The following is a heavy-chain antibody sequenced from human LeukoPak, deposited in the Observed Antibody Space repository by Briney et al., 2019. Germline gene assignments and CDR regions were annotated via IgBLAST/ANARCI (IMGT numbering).Heavy chain of an antibody. Sequence: ASGKVSCKASGYTFTNYAMNWVRQAPGQRLEWMGWINAGNGKTKSSQRFQGRVTITRDTSASTAYMELNSLRSEDTAVYYCARGIWSSHNKEYYFDYWGQGSLVTVSS. D-gene: IGHD2-21*01. CDR1: GYTFTNYA. CDR2: INAGNGKT. CDR3: ARGIWSSHNKEYYFDY. J-gene: IGHJ4*02. V-gene: IGHV1-3*01.